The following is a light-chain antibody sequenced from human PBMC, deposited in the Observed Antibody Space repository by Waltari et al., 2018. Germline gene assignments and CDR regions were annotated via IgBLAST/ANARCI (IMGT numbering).Light chain of an antibody. V-gene: IGKV2-28*01. CDR3: MQALQIPDP. J-gene: IGKJ2*01. CDR1: QSLLHSNGYNF. Sequence: IVMTQSPLSLPVTPGEPASISCRSSQSLLHSNGYNFLDWYLQKPGQSPRLLIYLGSHRSSGVPDRFSGSGSGTDFTLQISGVGAEDVGVYYCMQALQIPDPCGQGTKLGIK. CDR2: LGS.